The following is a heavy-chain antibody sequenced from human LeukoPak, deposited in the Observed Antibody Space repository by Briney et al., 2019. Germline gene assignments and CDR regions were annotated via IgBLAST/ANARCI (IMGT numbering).Heavy chain of an antibody. CDR2: INPSGGST. J-gene: IGHJ4*02. CDR3: ARDKGYSYGYVDY. D-gene: IGHD5-18*01. V-gene: IGHV1-46*01. Sequence: GASVKVSCKASGGTFSSYAISWVRQAPGQGLEWMGIINPSGGSTSYAQKFQGRVTMTTDTSTSTAYMELRSLRSDDTAVYYCARDKGYSYGYVDYWGQGTLVTVSS. CDR1: GGTFSSYA.